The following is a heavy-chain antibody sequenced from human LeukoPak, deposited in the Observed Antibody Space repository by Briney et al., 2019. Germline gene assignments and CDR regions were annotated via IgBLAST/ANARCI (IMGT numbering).Heavy chain of an antibody. J-gene: IGHJ4*02. Sequence: GGSLRLSCAATGFTFRSHAMNWVRQAPGKGLEWVSAISGSGGSTYYADSVKGRFTISRDNSKNTLYLQMNSLRSEDTAVYYCAADTSIAAAGTWGQGTLVTVSS. D-gene: IGHD6-13*01. CDR3: AADTSIAAAGT. V-gene: IGHV3-23*01. CDR2: ISGSGGST. CDR1: GFTFRSHA.